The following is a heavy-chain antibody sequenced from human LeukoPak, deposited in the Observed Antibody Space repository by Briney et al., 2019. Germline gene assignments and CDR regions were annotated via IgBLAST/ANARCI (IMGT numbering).Heavy chain of an antibody. D-gene: IGHD4-11*01. CDR1: GFTFSTYS. Sequence: PGGSLRLSCVASGFTFSTYSMNWVRQAPGKGLEWVSSISGNSNYIYYADLVKGRFTISRDNAKNSLYLQMNSLRAEDTAVYYCARDMTTVLTPRAGDFWGQGTLVTVSS. V-gene: IGHV3-21*01. CDR3: ARDMTTVLTPRAGDF. CDR2: ISGNSNYI. J-gene: IGHJ4*02.